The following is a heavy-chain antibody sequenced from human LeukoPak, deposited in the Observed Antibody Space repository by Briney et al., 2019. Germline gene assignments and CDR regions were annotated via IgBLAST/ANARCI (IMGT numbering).Heavy chain of an antibody. CDR3: ARVTSGISGWYYFDY. D-gene: IGHD6-19*01. Sequence: PGGSLRLSCAASGFTFSDYYMSWIRQAPGKGLEWVSYISSSSSYTNYADSVKGRFTISRDNAKNSLYLQMNSLRAEDTAVYYCARVTSGISGWYYFDYWGQGTLVTVSS. CDR2: ISSSSSYT. CDR1: GFTFSDYY. V-gene: IGHV3-11*06. J-gene: IGHJ4*02.